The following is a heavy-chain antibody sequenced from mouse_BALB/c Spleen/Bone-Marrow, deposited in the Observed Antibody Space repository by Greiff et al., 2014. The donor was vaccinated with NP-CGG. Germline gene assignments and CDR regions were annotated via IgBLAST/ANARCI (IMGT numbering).Heavy chain of an antibody. CDR1: GHSFTSYW. J-gene: IGHJ3*01. V-gene: IGHV1-61*01. CDR3: TRYDLTTRAFAY. Sequence: QVQLKESGAELVRPGASVKLSCKASGHSFTSYWMNWVKQRPGQGLEWIGMIHLSDSESRLNQKFKDKATLTVDKSSSTAYMQLSSPTSEDSAVYYCTRYDLTTRAFAYWGQGTLVTVSA. CDR2: IHLSDSES. D-gene: IGHD3-3*01.